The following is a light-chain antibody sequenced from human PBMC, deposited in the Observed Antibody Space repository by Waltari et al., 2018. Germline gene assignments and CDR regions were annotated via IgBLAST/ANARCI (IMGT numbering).Light chain of an antibody. V-gene: IGKV3-20*01. CDR1: QSVSSSY. CDR3: QQYGSSPET. Sequence: EIVLTQSPGTLSLSPGERATLSCKASQSVSSSYLAWYQQKPGQAPRLLIYGSSSTATGIPDRFSGSGSGTDFTLTSSRLEPEDFAVYYCQQYGSSPETFGQGTKVEIK. CDR2: GSS. J-gene: IGKJ1*01.